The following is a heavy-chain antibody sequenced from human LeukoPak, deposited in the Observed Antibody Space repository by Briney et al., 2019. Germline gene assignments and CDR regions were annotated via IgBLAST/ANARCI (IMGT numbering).Heavy chain of an antibody. D-gene: IGHD4-11*01. J-gene: IGHJ5*02. CDR3: ARSKGRVSRFDP. Sequence: PSETLSLTCTVSGYSISSGYYWGWIRQPPGKGLEWVGSFYHSGSTYYNPSLKSRVTISVDTSKNQFSLKLRSVTAADTAVYYCARSKGRVSRFDPWGQGTLVTVSS. CDR1: GYSISSGYY. V-gene: IGHV4-38-2*02. CDR2: FYHSGST.